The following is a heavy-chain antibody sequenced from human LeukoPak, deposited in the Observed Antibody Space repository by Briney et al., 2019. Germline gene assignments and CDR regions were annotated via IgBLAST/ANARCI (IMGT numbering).Heavy chain of an antibody. CDR1: GGSISSSSYY. CDR3: ARTTQITIFGVVITYFDY. V-gene: IGHV4-39*01. D-gene: IGHD3-3*01. J-gene: IGHJ4*02. Sequence: QPSETLSLTCTVSGGSISSSSYYWGWIRQPPGKGLEWIGSIYYSGSTYYNPSLKSRVTISVDTSKNQFSLKLSSVTAADTAVYYCARTTQITIFGVVITYFDYWGQGTLVTVSS. CDR2: IYYSGST.